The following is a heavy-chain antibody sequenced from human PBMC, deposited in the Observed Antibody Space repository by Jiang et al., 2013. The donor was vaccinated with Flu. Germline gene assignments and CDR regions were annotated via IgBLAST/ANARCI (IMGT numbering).Heavy chain of an antibody. CDR2: LLQWLH. D-gene: IGHD6-19*01. Sequence: PSETLSLTCTVSGDSINDYYWTWVRQAPREGTGVDWLYLLQWLHVLQPLLKSRVSISIDTSKNQFSLKLSSVTAADTAVYYCARAVARGDDVFDIWGQGTMVTSLQ. CDR1: GDSINDYY. CDR3: ARAVARGDDVFDI. J-gene: IGHJ3*02. V-gene: IGHV4-59*01.